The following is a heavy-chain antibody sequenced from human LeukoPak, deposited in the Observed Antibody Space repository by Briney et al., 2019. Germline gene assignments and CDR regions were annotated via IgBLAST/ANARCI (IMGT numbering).Heavy chain of an antibody. J-gene: IGHJ4*02. CDR3: ARLNMVRGAGVDY. D-gene: IGHD3-10*01. CDR1: GYSFTSYW. Sequence: RGESLKISCKGSGYSFTSYWIGWVRQLPGKGLEWMGIIYPGDSDTRYSPSFQGQVTISADKSISTAYLQWSSLKASDTAMYYCARLNMVRGAGVDYWGQGTLVTVSS. V-gene: IGHV5-51*01. CDR2: IYPGDSDT.